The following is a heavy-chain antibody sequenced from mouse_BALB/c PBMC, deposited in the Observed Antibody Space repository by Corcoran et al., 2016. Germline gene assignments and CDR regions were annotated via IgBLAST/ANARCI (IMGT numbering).Heavy chain of an antibody. D-gene: IGHD2-4*01. V-gene: IGHV9-4*02. CDR1: GYAVTTAG. Sequence: QIQFVQSGTGLKMPGETVRISCKTSGYAVTTAGMQWVQKMPGKGVKWIVWVNTHSGVPKYAEDFKGRFAFSLETSASTAYLQISNLKHEDTATYFYASQSVYDCDGFAYRGQGTLVTVSA. CDR3: ASQSVYDCDGFAY. J-gene: IGHJ3*01. CDR2: VNTHSGVP.